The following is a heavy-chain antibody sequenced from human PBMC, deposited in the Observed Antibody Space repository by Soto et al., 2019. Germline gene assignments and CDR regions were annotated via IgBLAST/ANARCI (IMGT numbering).Heavy chain of an antibody. D-gene: IGHD3-10*01. CDR3: AKGYASGSYYP. CDR1: GFTDSSNY. Sequence: GGSLRLSCAACGFTDSSNYMSCVRQAPGKGLEWVSVIYSGGSTYYADSVKGRFTISRDNSKNTLYLQMNTLRAEDTAVYYCAKGYASGSYYPWGQGTLVTVSS. J-gene: IGHJ5*02. CDR2: IYSGGST. V-gene: IGHV3-53*01.